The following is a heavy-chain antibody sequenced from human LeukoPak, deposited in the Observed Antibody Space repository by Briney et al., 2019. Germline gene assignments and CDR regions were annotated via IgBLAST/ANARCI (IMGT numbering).Heavy chain of an antibody. CDR1: GFIFSNYG. CDR2: TRNKANSYTT. D-gene: IGHD1-26*01. V-gene: IGHV3-72*01. CDR3: GRSGRYRPSDL. Sequence: GGSLRLSCAASGFIFSNYGMNWVRQAPGKGLEWVGRTRNKANSYTTEYAASVKGRFTISRDDPKNLLYLQMNSLKSEDTAVYYCGRSGRYRPSDLWGQGTLVTVSS. J-gene: IGHJ5*02.